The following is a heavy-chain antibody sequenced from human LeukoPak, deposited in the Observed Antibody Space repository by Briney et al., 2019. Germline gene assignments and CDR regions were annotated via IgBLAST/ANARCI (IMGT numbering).Heavy chain of an antibody. V-gene: IGHV3-33*01. CDR2: IWYDGSNK. Sequence: GRSLRLSCAASGFTFSSYGMHWVRQAPGKGLEWVAVIWYDGSNKYYADSVKGRFTISRDNSKNTLYLQMNSLRAEDTAVYYCARDIVAAAALYYFDYWGQGTLVTVSS. J-gene: IGHJ4*02. CDR1: GFTFSSYG. D-gene: IGHD6-13*01. CDR3: ARDIVAAAALYYFDY.